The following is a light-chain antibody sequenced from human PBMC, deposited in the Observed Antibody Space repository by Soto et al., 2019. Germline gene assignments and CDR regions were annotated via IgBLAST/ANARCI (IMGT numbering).Light chain of an antibody. CDR2: DAS. V-gene: IGKV1-39*01. CDR3: QQTYNLPRT. J-gene: IGKJ1*01. Sequence: DIRMTQSPSSLSASVGDRVTVTCRASLTIGDSLSWFQQKVGKPPTLLIYDASALQSGVPARFSGSGSGTDFTLTISNMQREDFATYYCQQTYNLPRTFGQGTKVDIK. CDR1: LTIGDS.